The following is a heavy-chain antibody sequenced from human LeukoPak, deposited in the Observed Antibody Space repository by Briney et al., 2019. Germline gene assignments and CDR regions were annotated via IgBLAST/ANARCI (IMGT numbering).Heavy chain of an antibody. CDR3: AKGVGGDYYYYYYMDV. Sequence: GGSLRLSCAASGFTFSSYSMNWVRQAPGKGLEWVSYISSSSSTIYYADSVKGRFTISRDNAKNSLYLQMNSLRAEDMALYYCAKGVGGDYYYYYYMDVWGKGTTVTVSS. J-gene: IGHJ6*03. D-gene: IGHD2-21*02. CDR1: GFTFSSYS. V-gene: IGHV3-48*04. CDR2: ISSSSSTI.